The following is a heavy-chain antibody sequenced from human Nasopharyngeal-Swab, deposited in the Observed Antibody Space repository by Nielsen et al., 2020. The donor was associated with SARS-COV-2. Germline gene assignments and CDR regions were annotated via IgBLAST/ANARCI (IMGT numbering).Heavy chain of an antibody. D-gene: IGHD6-13*01. V-gene: IGHV1-18*01. J-gene: IGHJ6*02. Sequence: ASVKVSCKASGYTFTSYGISWVRQAPGQGLEWMGWISAYNGNTNYAQKLQGRVTMTPDTSTSTAYMELRSMRSDDTAVYYCARVKQQLVFGGMDVWGQGTTVTVSS. CDR3: ARVKQQLVFGGMDV. CDR1: GYTFTSYG. CDR2: ISAYNGNT.